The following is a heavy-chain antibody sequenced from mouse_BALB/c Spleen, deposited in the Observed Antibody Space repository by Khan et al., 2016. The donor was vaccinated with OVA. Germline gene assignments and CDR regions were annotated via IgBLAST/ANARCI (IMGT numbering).Heavy chain of an antibody. J-gene: IGHJ4*01. Sequence: QIQLVQSGPELKKPGETVKISCKASGYIFTSYGMNWVKQAPGKGLKWMGWINTYTGEPTYADDFTGRFVLSLETSASTAYLQINNLKNEDTATYCCARPPYFSYVMGYWGQGTSVTVSS. CDR3: ARPPYFSYVMGY. D-gene: IGHD2-10*01. CDR2: INTYTGEP. V-gene: IGHV9-3-1*01. CDR1: GYIFTSYG.